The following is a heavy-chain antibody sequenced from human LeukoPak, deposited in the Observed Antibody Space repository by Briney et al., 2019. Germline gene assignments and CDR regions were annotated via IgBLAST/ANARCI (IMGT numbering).Heavy chain of an antibody. D-gene: IGHD6-19*01. CDR3: ARDSAGSGWVY. CDR2: IKVDGIEK. Sequence: GGSLRLPCVASGFIFSDYWMSWVRQAPGKGPEWVANIKVDGIEKYYADSVKGRFTISRDNAKNSLYLQMNSLRAEDTAVYYCARDSAGSGWVYWGQGTLVTVSS. CDR1: GFIFSDYW. V-gene: IGHV3-7*04. J-gene: IGHJ4*02.